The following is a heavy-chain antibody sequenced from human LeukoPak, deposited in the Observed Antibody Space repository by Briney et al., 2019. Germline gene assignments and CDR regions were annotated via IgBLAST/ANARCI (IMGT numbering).Heavy chain of an antibody. CDR3: AREVGYSAVAGEGGYWFDP. Sequence: PSETLSLTCTVSGGSISSGDYYWSWIHQPPGKGLEWIGYIYYSGSTYYNPSLKSRVTISVDTSKNQFSLKLSSVTAADTAVYYCAREVGYSAVAGEGGYWFDPWGQGTLVTVSS. D-gene: IGHD6-19*01. CDR1: GGSISSGDYY. V-gene: IGHV4-30-4*01. J-gene: IGHJ5*02. CDR2: IYYSGST.